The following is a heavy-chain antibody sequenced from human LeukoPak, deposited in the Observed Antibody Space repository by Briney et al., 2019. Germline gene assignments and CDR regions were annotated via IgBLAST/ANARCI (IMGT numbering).Heavy chain of an antibody. Sequence: ASVKVSCKASGYTFTSYYMHWVRQAPGQGLEWMGIINPSGGSTSYAQKFQGRVTMTRDMSTSTVYMELSSLRSEDTAVYYCARGLLTYYDSSGYQNWFDPWGQGTLVTVSS. CDR1: GYTFTSYY. CDR2: INPSGGST. D-gene: IGHD3-22*01. CDR3: ARGLLTYYDSSGYQNWFDP. V-gene: IGHV1-46*01. J-gene: IGHJ5*02.